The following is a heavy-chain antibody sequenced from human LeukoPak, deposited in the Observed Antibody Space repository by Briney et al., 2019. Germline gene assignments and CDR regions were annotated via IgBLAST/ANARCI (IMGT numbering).Heavy chain of an antibody. Sequence: SETLSLTCTVSGGSISSSSYYWGWIRQPPGKGLEWIGSIYYSGSTYYNPSLKSRVTISVDTSKNQFSLKLSSVTAADTAVYYCVGAHDYYDSSGYYQAWGQGTLVTVSS. CDR2: IYYSGST. J-gene: IGHJ5*02. CDR1: GGSISSSSYY. D-gene: IGHD3-22*01. V-gene: IGHV4-39*07. CDR3: VGAHDYYDSSGYYQA.